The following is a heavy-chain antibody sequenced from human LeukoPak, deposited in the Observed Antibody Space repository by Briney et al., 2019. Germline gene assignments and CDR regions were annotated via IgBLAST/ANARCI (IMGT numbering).Heavy chain of an antibody. CDR1: GFTVSSNY. V-gene: IGHV3-66*01. J-gene: IGHJ4*02. CDR3: ARVGRYYDILTGYYYYFDY. Sequence: GGSLRPSCGASGFTVSSNYMSWVRQAPGKGLEWVSVIYSGGSTYYADSVKGRFTISGDNSKNTLYLQMNSLRAEDTAVNYCARVGRYYDILTGYYYYFDYWGQGTLVTVSS. CDR2: IYSGGST. D-gene: IGHD3-9*01.